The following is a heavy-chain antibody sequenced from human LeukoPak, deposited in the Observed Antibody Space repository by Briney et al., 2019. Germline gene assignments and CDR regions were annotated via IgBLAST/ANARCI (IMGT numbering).Heavy chain of an antibody. CDR2: IKSDGST. CDR1: GFTFSSYW. Sequence: PGGSLRLSCAASGFTFSSYWMHRVRQAPGKGLVWVSRIKSDGSTNYADSVKGRFTISRDNAKNTVSLQMNSLRAEDTGVYYCARAPSEIGGYYPEYFRHWGQGTLVTVSS. D-gene: IGHD3-22*01. CDR3: ARAPSEIGGYYPEYFRH. V-gene: IGHV3-74*01. J-gene: IGHJ1*01.